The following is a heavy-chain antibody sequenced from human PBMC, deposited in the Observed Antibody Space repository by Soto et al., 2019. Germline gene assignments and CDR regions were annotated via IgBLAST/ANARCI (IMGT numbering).Heavy chain of an antibody. CDR3: ARFDSSSFPPRGMDV. V-gene: IGHV4-4*07. CDR1: GGSISSYY. CDR2: IYTSGST. Sequence: SETLSLTCTVSGGSISSYYWSWIRQPAGKGLEWIGRIYTSGSTNYNTSLKSRVTMSVDTSKNQFSLKLSSVTAADTAVYYCARFDSSSFPPRGMDVWGQGTTVTVSS. J-gene: IGHJ6*02. D-gene: IGHD6-6*01.